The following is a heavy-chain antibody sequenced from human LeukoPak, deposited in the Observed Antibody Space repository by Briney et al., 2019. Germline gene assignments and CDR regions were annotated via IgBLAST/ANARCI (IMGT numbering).Heavy chain of an antibody. J-gene: IGHJ4*02. Sequence: GSLRLSCVASGFTFSTSWVTWVRQAPGKGLEWVANIDKHGFGKYYMDSVKARYTISRDNAKNSVFLQMNSLRAEDTAVYYCVRDGGVSGYDLLDYWGQGTLVTVSS. D-gene: IGHD5-12*01. V-gene: IGHV3-7*01. CDR3: VRDGGVSGYDLLDY. CDR1: GFTFSTSW. CDR2: IDKHGFGK.